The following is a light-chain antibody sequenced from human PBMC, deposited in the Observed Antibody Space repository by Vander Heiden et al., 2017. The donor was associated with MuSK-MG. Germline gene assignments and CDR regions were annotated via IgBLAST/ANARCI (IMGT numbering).Light chain of an antibody. CDR2: HTF. CDR3: QLDDTIPPWT. J-gene: IGKJ1*01. Sequence: DIQMTQSPSSLSASVGDRVTITCRASQGISNSLAWYQQKPGKAPKLLVFHTFRLESGVPSRFSGSGFGTDYTLSISSRQPEDFAAYYCQLDDTIPPWTFGQGTRLEIK. V-gene: IGKV1-NL1*01. CDR1: QGISNS.